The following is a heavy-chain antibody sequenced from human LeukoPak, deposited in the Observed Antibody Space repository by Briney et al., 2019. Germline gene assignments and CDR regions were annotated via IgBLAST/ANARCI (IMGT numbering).Heavy chain of an antibody. V-gene: IGHV3-7*01. D-gene: IGHD2-21*01. J-gene: IGHJ4*02. CDR3: ARDRAYNTFDY. Sequence: PGGSLRLSCAASGFTFSSSWMTWVRQAPGKGLEWVANIKEDGSQKNYVDSVKGRFTISRDNAKSSLYLQMNSLRVEDTAVYYCARDRAYNTFDYWGQGTLVTVSS. CDR1: GFTFSSSW. CDR2: IKEDGSQK.